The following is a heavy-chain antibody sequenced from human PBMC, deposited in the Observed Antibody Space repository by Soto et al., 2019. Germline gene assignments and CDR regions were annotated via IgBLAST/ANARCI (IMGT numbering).Heavy chain of an antibody. CDR1: GGSISSSNW. V-gene: IGHV4-4*02. Sequence: QVQLQESGPGLVKPSGTLSLTCAVSGGSISSSNWWSWVRQPPGKGLEWIGEIYHSGSTNYNPSLKRRVSISVDKSKNQFSLKLSSVTAADTAVYYCARDQAGNPYYFDYWGQGTLVTVSS. J-gene: IGHJ4*02. CDR3: ARDQAGNPYYFDY. D-gene: IGHD4-4*01. CDR2: IYHSGST.